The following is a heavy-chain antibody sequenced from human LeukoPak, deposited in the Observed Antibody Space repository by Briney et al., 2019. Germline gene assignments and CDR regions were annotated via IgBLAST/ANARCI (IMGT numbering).Heavy chain of an antibody. D-gene: IGHD5-18*01. CDR3: ARERTAMVTGFDY. V-gene: IGHV3-66*01. Sequence: GGSLRLSCAASGFTVSSNYMSWGRQAPGKGLEWVSVIYSGGSTYYADSVKGRFTISRDNSKNTLYLQMNSLRAEDTAVYYCARERTAMVTGFDYWGQGTLVTVSS. CDR1: GFTVSSNY. J-gene: IGHJ4*02. CDR2: IYSGGST.